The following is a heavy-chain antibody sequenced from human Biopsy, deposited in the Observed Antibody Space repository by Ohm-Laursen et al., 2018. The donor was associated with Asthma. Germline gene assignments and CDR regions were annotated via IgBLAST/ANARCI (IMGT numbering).Heavy chain of an antibody. CDR3: ARGQGRGIQLWSLDP. J-gene: IGHJ5*02. V-gene: IGHV4-59*01. CDR1: GGSISSDY. Sequence: TLSLTCTVSGGSISSDYWSWLRQSPGKGLEWIGYIHNSGNTNYNPSLKSRATISLDTSKNHFSLRLSFVTAADTAVYFCARGQGRGIQLWSLDPWGQGTLVTVSS. CDR2: IHNSGNT. D-gene: IGHD5-18*01.